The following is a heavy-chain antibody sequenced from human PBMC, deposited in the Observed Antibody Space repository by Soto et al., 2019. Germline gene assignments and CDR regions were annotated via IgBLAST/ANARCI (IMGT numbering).Heavy chain of an antibody. CDR2: ISSSSSTI. J-gene: IGHJ4*02. Sequence: EVQLVESGGGLVQPGGSLRLSCAASGFTFSSYSMNWVRQAPGKGLEWVSYISSSSSTIYYADSVKGRFTISRDKAKNSLYLQMNSLRAEDTAVYYCARDFRYDFWSGYDYWGQGPLVTVSS. CDR3: ARDFRYDFWSGYDY. V-gene: IGHV3-48*01. D-gene: IGHD3-3*01. CDR1: GFTFSSYS.